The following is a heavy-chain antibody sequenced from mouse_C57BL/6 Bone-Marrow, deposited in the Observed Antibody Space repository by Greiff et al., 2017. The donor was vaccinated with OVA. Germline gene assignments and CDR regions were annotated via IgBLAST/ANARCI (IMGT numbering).Heavy chain of an antibody. J-gene: IGHJ2*01. CDR1: GYSITSGYY. CDR3: ARLLLP. D-gene: IGHD2-1*01. CDR2: ISYDGSN. V-gene: IGHV3-6*01. Sequence: DVKLQESGPGLVKPSQSLSLTCSVTGYSITSGYYWNWIRQFPGNKLEWMGYISYDGSNNYNPSLKNRISITRDTSKNQFFLKLNSVTTEDTATYYCARLLLPWGQGTTLTVSS.